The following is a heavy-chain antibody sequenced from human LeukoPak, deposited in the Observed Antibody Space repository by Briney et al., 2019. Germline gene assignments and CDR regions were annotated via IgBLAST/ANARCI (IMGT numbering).Heavy chain of an antibody. V-gene: IGHV3-23*01. J-gene: IGHJ4*02. CDR3: AKVQYYYDSSGYYPYYFDY. D-gene: IGHD3-22*01. Sequence: GGSLRLSCAASGFTFSSYAMSWVRQAPGKGLEWVPAISGSGGSTYYADSVKGRFTISRDNSKNTLYLQMNSLRAEDTAVYYCAKVQYYYDSSGYYPYYFDYWGQGTLVTVS. CDR2: ISGSGGST. CDR1: GFTFSSYA.